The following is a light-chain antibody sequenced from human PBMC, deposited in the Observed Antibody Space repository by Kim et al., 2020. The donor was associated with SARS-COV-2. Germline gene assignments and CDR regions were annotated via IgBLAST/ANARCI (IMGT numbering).Light chain of an antibody. CDR3: HQSYSATYS. V-gene: IGKV1-39*01. CDR2: GVS. Sequence: IQMTQSPSTLSASVGDRVTITCRAGHNITNNLNWYQHRPGNAPQLLIYGVSTLQSGVPSRFSGDGYGTEFTLTISRLQPEDFATYFCHQSYSATYSFGQGTKLEIK. J-gene: IGKJ2*03. CDR1: HNITNN.